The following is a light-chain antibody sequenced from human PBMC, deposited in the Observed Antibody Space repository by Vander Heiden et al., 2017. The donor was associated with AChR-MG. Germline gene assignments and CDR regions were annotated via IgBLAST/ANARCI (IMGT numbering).Light chain of an antibody. V-gene: IGKV3-11*01. J-gene: IGKJ1*01. CDR3: QQRSNWEWT. CDR1: QSVSSY. Sequence: EIVLTHSPATLSLSPRERTTLSCRASQSVSSYLAWYQQKPGQAPRLLIYYASNRATGIPARFSGSGSGTDFTLTISSLEPEDFAVYYCQQRSNWEWTFGQGTKVEIK. CDR2: YAS.